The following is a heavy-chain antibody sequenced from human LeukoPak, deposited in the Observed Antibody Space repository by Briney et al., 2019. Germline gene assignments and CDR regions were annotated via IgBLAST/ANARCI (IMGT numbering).Heavy chain of an antibody. D-gene: IGHD4-23*01. CDR3: AKDLGSVVTPPSLDF. J-gene: IGHJ4*02. V-gene: IGHV3-23*01. CDR2: ISGSGGDT. CDR1: GFTFSSYA. Sequence: PGGSLRLSCAASGFTFSSYAMSWVRQAPGEGLEWVSAISGSGGDTYYADSVKGRFTTSRDNSKNTLYLQMSSLRAEDTAVYYCAKDLGSVVTPPSLDFWGQGTLVTVSS.